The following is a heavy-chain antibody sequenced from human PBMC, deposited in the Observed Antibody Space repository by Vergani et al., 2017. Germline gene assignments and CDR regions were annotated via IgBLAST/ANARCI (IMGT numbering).Heavy chain of an antibody. D-gene: IGHD2-2*01. CDR3: ARDSRYCSSTSCYVGRDWFDP. CDR2: IYPGDSDT. V-gene: IGHV5-51*03. CDR1: GYSFTRYW. Sequence: EVQLVQSGAEVKKPGESLKISCKGSGYSFTRYWIGWVRQMPGKGLEWMGIIYPGDSDTRYSPSFQGQVTISADKSISTAYLQWSSLKASDTAMYYCARDSRYCSSTSCYVGRDWFDPWGQGTLVTVSS. J-gene: IGHJ5*02.